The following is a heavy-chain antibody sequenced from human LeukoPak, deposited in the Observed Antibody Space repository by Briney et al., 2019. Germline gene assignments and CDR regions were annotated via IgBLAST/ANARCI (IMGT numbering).Heavy chain of an antibody. D-gene: IGHD2-8*02. J-gene: IGHJ4*02. Sequence: TGGSLRLSCAASGFTFSSYAMHWVRQAPGKGLEYVSAISNNGGSTYYANSVKGRFTISRDNAKNTLYLQMNSLRAEDTAVYYCARGTGLIDYWGQGTLVTVSS. CDR1: GFTFSSYA. V-gene: IGHV3-64*01. CDR2: ISNNGGST. CDR3: ARGTGLIDY.